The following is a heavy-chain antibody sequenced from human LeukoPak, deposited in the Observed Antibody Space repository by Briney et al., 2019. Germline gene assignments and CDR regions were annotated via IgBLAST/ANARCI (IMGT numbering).Heavy chain of an antibody. Sequence: SETLSLTCTVSGGSISTSYYYWGWIRQPPGKGLEWIGNIHNSESTYYNPSLKSRVTISVDASKNQFSLKLSSVTAADTAVYYCARQVTFGYAYAYYFDYWGQGSLVTVSS. J-gene: IGHJ4*02. CDR2: IHNSEST. V-gene: IGHV4-39*01. CDR3: ARQVTFGYAYAYYFDY. CDR1: GGSISTSYYY. D-gene: IGHD5-18*01.